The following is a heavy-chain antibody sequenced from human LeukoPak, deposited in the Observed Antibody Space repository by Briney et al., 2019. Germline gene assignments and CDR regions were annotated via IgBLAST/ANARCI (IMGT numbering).Heavy chain of an antibody. J-gene: IGHJ4*02. Sequence: GSLRLSCAASGFTFSSYAMSWIRQPPGKGLEWIGEINHSGSTNYNPSLKSRVTISVDTSKNQFSLKLSSVTAADTAVYYCARMTTYYYDSSGYLAYWGQGTLVTVSS. CDR1: GFTFSSYA. CDR2: INHSGST. D-gene: IGHD3-22*01. V-gene: IGHV4-34*01. CDR3: ARMTTYYYDSSGYLAY.